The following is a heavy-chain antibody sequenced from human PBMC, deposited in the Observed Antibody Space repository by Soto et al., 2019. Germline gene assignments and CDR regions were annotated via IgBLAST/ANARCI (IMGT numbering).Heavy chain of an antibody. D-gene: IGHD6-13*01. CDR3: ARASLYSSSWLWGQSKGWFDP. CDR2: IIPIFGTA. Sequence: QVQLVQSGAEVKKPGSSVKVSCKASGGTFSSYAISWVRQAPGQGLEWMGGIIPIFGTANYAQKFQGRVTITADESTSTAYMELSSLRSEDTAVYYCARASLYSSSWLWGQSKGWFDPWGQGTLVTVSS. J-gene: IGHJ5*02. V-gene: IGHV1-69*01. CDR1: GGTFSSYA.